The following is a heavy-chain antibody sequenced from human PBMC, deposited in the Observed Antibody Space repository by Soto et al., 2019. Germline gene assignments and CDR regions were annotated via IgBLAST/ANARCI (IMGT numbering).Heavy chain of an antibody. J-gene: IGHJ6*02. CDR3: ARGGGQQLAYGMDV. V-gene: IGHV4-34*01. D-gene: IGHD6-13*01. Sequence: SETLSLTCAVYGGSFSGYYWSWIRQPPGKGLEWIGEINHSGSTNYDPSLKSRVTISVDTSKNQFSLKLSSVTAADTAVYYCARGGGQQLAYGMDVWGQGTTVTVSS. CDR2: INHSGST. CDR1: GGSFSGYY.